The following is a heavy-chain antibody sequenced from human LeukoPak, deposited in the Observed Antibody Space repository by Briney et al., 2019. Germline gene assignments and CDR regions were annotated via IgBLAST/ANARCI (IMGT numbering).Heavy chain of an antibody. V-gene: IGHV4-34*01. D-gene: IGHD6-13*01. Sequence: SETLSLTCAVYGGSFSGYYWSWIRQPPGKGLEWIGEINHSGSINYDPSLKSRVTISVDTSKNQFSLKLSSVTAADTAVYYCARDSERPYNWFDPWGQGTLVTVSS. J-gene: IGHJ5*02. CDR3: ARDSERPYNWFDP. CDR2: INHSGSI. CDR1: GGSFSGYY.